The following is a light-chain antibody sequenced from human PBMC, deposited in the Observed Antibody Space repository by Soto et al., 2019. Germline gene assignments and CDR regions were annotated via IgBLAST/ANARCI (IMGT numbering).Light chain of an antibody. Sequence: EIVLTQSPGTLSLSPGEGATLSCRASQSVSSSYIAWYQQRPGQTPSLLIYGASTRPTGIPDRFNGSGSGTHFTLTSSRLEPGDFAVYYFQHFGGTTFTFGQGTRLEIK. V-gene: IGKV3-20*01. CDR3: QHFGGTTFT. J-gene: IGKJ5*01. CDR1: QSVSSSY. CDR2: GAS.